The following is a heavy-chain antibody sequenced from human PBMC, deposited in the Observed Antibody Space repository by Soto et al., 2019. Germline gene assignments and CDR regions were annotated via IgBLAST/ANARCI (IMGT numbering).Heavy chain of an antibody. CDR1: GGSVSSGSYY. CDR3: ARVVVPAASGYSSSGYYFDY. Sequence: SETLSLTCTVSGGSVSSGSYYWSWIRQPPGKGLEWIGDIYYSGSTSYNPSHKSRVTISVDTSKIQFSLKLSSVTAADPAVYYCARVVVPAASGYSSSGYYFDYWGQGTLVTVSS. V-gene: IGHV4-61*01. J-gene: IGHJ4*02. CDR2: IYYSGST. D-gene: IGHD6-13*01.